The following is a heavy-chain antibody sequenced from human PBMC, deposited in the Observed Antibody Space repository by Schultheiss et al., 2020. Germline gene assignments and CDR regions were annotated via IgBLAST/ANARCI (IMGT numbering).Heavy chain of an antibody. CDR2: ISSSGSTI. V-gene: IGHV3-48*04. J-gene: IGHJ5*02. CDR3: ARAFVLPYNWFDP. Sequence: GGSLKLSCAASGFTFSSYWMHWVRQAPGKGLEWVSYISSSGSTIYYADSVKGRFTISRDNAKNSLYLQMNSLRAEDTAVYYCARAFVLPYNWFDPWGQGTLVTVSS. D-gene: IGHD3-3*02. CDR1: GFTFSSYW.